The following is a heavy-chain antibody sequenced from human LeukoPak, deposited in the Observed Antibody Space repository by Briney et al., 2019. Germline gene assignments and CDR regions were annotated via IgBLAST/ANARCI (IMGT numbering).Heavy chain of an antibody. CDR2: ISYTGST. V-gene: IGHV4-59*01. Sequence: SQTLSLTCTVSGGSISSYYWSWIRQPPRKGLEWIGHISYTGSTNSNPSLKSRVTISVDTSKNQFSLKLSSMTAADTAVYYCARAILGTYYYFDFWGQGTLVTVSS. CDR1: GGSISSYY. J-gene: IGHJ4*02. D-gene: IGHD1-26*01. CDR3: ARAILGTYYYFDF.